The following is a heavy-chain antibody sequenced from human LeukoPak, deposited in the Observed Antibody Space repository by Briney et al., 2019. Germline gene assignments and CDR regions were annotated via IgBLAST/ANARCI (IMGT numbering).Heavy chain of an antibody. Sequence: GGSLRLSCAASGFTFSYYGLSWVRQAPGKGLEWVSGFGHNGGITYADSVKGRFTISRDNSKNTLYLQMNSLRAEDTAVYFCAKQAGWGGYFSFLPFDFWGRGTPVTVSS. CDR1: GFTFSYYG. V-gene: IGHV3-23*01. J-gene: IGHJ4*02. CDR3: AKQAGWGGYFSFLPFDF. CDR2: FGHNGGIT. D-gene: IGHD3-3*01.